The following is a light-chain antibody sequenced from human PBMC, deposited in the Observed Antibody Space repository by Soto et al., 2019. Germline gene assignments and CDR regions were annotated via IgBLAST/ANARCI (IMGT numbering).Light chain of an antibody. Sequence: EIVLTQSPATLSLSPGERATISCSSSQIVSSYLAWYQQKPCQAPRLLIYDASNRATGIPARFSGSGSGTDFTLTISGLEPEDFVVYYCQQRTNSITFGQGTRLEIK. J-gene: IGKJ5*01. V-gene: IGKV3-11*01. CDR3: QQRTNSIT. CDR2: DAS. CDR1: QIVSSY.